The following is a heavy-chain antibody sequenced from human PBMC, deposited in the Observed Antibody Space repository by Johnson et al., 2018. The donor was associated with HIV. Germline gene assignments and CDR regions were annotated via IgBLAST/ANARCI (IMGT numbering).Heavy chain of an antibody. D-gene: IGHD1-26*01. J-gene: IGHJ3*02. CDR1: GFTVSSNY. CDR2: ISSSGSTI. V-gene: IGHV3-11*04. CDR3: AGVGADAFDI. Sequence: QVQLVESGGGVVQPGRSLRLSCAASGFTVSSNYMSWVRQAPGKGLELDSYISSSGSTIYYADSVKCRFTIYRNNAKNSLYQQMNSLRAEDTAVDYCAGVGADAFDIWGQGTMVTVSS.